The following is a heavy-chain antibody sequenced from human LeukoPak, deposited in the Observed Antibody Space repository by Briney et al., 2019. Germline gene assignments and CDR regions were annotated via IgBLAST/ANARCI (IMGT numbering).Heavy chain of an antibody. CDR3: ARVGMVAAGAFDI. Sequence: GGSLRLSCAASGFTFSSYSMNWVRQAPGKGLEWVSSISSSSSCIYYADSVKGRFTISRDNAKNSLYLQMNSLRAEDTAVYYCARVGMVAAGAFDIWGQGTMVTVSS. CDR1: GFTFSSYS. D-gene: IGHD2-15*01. V-gene: IGHV3-21*01. CDR2: ISSSSSCI. J-gene: IGHJ3*02.